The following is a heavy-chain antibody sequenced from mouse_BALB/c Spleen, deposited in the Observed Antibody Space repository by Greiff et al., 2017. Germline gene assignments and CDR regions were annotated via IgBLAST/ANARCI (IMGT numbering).Heavy chain of an antibody. V-gene: IGHV1-4*02. Sequence: VQLQQSAAELARPGASVKMSCKASGYTFTSYTMPWVKQRPGQGLEWIGYINTSSGYTEYNQKFKDKTTLTADKSYSTAYMQLSSLTSEDAAVYYGARTGYPEGAPMDVWGQGTTVTVSS. J-gene: IGHJ4*01. CDR1: GYTFTSYT. CDR2: INTSSGYT. D-gene: IGHD3-1*01. CDR3: ARTGYPEGAPMDV.